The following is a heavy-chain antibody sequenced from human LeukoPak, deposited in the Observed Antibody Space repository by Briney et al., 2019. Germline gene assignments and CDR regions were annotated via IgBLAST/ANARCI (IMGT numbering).Heavy chain of an antibody. Sequence: PSETLSLTCTVSGYSINSGYYWGWIRQPPGKGLEWIGSIYHSGSAYYNPSLKSRVTISVDTSKNQFSLKLNSVTAADTAVYYCARYFVLMIYAPGWFDPWGQGTLVTVSS. D-gene: IGHD2-8*01. J-gene: IGHJ5*02. V-gene: IGHV4-38-2*02. CDR2: IYHSGSA. CDR1: GYSINSGYY. CDR3: ARYFVLMIYAPGWFDP.